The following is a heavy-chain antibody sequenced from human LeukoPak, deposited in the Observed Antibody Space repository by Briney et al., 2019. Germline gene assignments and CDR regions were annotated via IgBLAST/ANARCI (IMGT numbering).Heavy chain of an antibody. CDR3: ARIPEDIVATPYYFDY. Sequence: GGSLRLSCAASGFTFSSYGMHWVRQAPGKGLEWVAVISYDGSNKYYADSVKGRFTISRDNSKNTLYLQMNSLRAEDTAVYYCARIPEDIVATPYYFDYWGQGTLVTVSS. J-gene: IGHJ4*02. CDR1: GFTFSSYG. V-gene: IGHV3-30*03. D-gene: IGHD5-12*01. CDR2: ISYDGSNK.